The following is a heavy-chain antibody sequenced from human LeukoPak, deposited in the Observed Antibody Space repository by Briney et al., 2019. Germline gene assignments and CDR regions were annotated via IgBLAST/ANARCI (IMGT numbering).Heavy chain of an antibody. CDR3: ARDGLGDSSGYFFSNYFDY. D-gene: IGHD3-22*01. V-gene: IGHV3-20*04. J-gene: IGHJ4*02. Sequence: GGSLRLSCAASGFTFDDYGMSWVRQAPGKGLEWVSGINWNGGSTGYADSVKGRFTISRDNAKNSLYLQINSLRAEDTAFYYCARDGLGDSSGYFFSNYFDYWGQGTLVTVSS. CDR1: GFTFDDYG. CDR2: INWNGGST.